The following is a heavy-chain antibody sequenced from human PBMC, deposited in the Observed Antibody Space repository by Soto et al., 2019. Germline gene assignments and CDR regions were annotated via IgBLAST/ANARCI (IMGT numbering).Heavy chain of an antibody. Sequence: SETLCLPCTVSGGSISSGGYYWTWIRQHPGKGLEWIGYNYYSGITYYNPSLKSRVTISLDTSKNQFSLKLSSVTAADTAVYYCARGSSIAGLYYGMDVWGQGTTVTGSS. D-gene: IGHD6-6*01. CDR3: ARGSSIAGLYYGMDV. V-gene: IGHV4-31*03. CDR1: GGSISSGGYY. CDR2: NYYSGIT. J-gene: IGHJ6*02.